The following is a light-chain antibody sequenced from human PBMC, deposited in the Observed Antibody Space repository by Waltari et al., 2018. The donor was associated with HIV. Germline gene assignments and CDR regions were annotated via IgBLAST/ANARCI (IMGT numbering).Light chain of an antibody. V-gene: IGLV3-25*03. CDR2: NDS. J-gene: IGLJ3*02. Sequence: SYELTQPPSVSVSPGQTARITCSGDVLPKQYDYWYQQMQGQAPVLVIYNDSERPSGSPERFSASSSGTTVTLTISGVQAEDEADYYCQSAESTGIGVFGGGTKLTVL. CDR1: VLPKQY. CDR3: QSAESTGIGV.